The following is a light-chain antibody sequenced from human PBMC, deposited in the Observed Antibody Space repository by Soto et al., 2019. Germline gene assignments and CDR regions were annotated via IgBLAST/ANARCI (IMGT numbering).Light chain of an antibody. Sequence: DIQMTQSPSSLSASVGDRVTITCRASQGISNYLAWYHQKPGKVPKLLIYAASTLQSGVPSRFSGSGSGTDFTLTISSLQPEDVATYYCLKYNSAPWTFGQGNKVEIK. CDR3: LKYNSAPWT. V-gene: IGKV1-27*01. CDR2: AAS. CDR1: QGISNY. J-gene: IGKJ1*01.